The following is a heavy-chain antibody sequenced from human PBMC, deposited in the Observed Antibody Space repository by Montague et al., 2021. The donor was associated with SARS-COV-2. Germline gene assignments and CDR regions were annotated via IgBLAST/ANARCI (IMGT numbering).Heavy chain of an antibody. Sequence: SETLSLTCTVSGGSISSSSYYWGWIRQPPGKGLEWIGSIYYSGSTYYNPSLKSRVTISVDTSMNQFSLKLSSVTAADTAVYYCAGFPTSYYYDSKAAPATPDAFDIWGQGTMVTVSS. CDR3: AGFPTSYYYDSKAAPATPDAFDI. CDR1: GGSISSSSYY. V-gene: IGHV4-39*01. D-gene: IGHD3-22*01. J-gene: IGHJ3*02. CDR2: IYYSGST.